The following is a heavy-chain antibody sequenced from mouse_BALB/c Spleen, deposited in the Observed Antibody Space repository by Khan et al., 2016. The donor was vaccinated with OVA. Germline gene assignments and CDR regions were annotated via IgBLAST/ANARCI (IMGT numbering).Heavy chain of an antibody. V-gene: IGHV1-54*03. CDR3: SRSGYGFGAY. CDR2: INPGSGDI. J-gene: IGHJ3*01. CDR1: GYAFTDYL. Sequence: QVRLQQSGAELVRPGTSVKVSCKASGYAFTDYLIEWLKQRPGQGLEWIGVINPGSGDITYNEQFKDKATLTADKSSSTAYMQLTSLTSDDSAVYFCSRSGYGFGAYWGPGTLVTVSA. D-gene: IGHD3-2*02.